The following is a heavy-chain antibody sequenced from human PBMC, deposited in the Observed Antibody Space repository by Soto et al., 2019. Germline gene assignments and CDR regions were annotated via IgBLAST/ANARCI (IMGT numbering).Heavy chain of an antibody. J-gene: IGHJ4*02. V-gene: IGHV3-7*05. CDR2: INEYGNDK. CDR3: VKVYVILTGYPAYYFDY. D-gene: IGHD3-9*01. CDR1: VSGFSFTTAW. Sequence: GGSLRLSCSASVSGFSFTTAWMGWVRQAPGKGLEWVANINEYGNDKYYADSVRGRFTISKDNAKNSLYLQMNSLRAEDTAVYYCVKVYVILTGYPAYYFDYCGQGTLVTVSS.